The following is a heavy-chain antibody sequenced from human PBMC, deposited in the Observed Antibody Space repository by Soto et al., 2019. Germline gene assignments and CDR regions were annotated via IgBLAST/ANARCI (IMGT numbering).Heavy chain of an antibody. D-gene: IGHD3-3*01. J-gene: IGHJ6*02. CDR1: GDTFSSYA. Sequence: PVKVSCTGSGDTFSSYASSWVRQATGQGLEGMGGIIPIFGTANYAQKFQGRVTITADESTSTAYMELSSLRSEDTAVYYCARDLHITFWSGYYDYYYYYGMDVWGQGTTVTVSS. CDR3: ARDLHITFWSGYYDYYYYYGMDV. V-gene: IGHV1-69*01. CDR2: IIPIFGTA.